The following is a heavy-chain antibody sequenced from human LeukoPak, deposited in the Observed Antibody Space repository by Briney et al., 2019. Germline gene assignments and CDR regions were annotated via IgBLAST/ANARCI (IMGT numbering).Heavy chain of an antibody. Sequence: PGGSLRLSCTASGFTFGDYAMSWVRQAPGKGLEWVGFIRSKAYGGTTEYAASVKGRFTISRDDSKSIAYLQMNGLKTEDTAVYYCTTHSGSYSLGEPFDYWGQGTLVTVSS. CDR1: GFTFGDYA. CDR3: TTHSGSYSLGEPFDY. CDR2: IRSKAYGGTT. J-gene: IGHJ4*02. D-gene: IGHD1-26*01. V-gene: IGHV3-49*04.